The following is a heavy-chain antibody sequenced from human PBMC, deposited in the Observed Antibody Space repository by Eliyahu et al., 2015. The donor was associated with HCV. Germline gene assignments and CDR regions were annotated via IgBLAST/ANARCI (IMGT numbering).Heavy chain of an antibody. CDR1: GGTFSSYG. J-gene: IGHJ1*01. V-gene: IGHV1-69*04. CDR3: AREVSLAEYFQH. CDR2: INPIVGIA. Sequence: QVQLVQSGAEVNKPGSSVKVSCKASGGTFSSYGISWVRQAPGQGLEWMGRINPIVGIANYAQKFQGRVTITADKSTXTAYMELSSLRSEDTAVYYCAREVSLAEYFQHWGQGTLVTVSS.